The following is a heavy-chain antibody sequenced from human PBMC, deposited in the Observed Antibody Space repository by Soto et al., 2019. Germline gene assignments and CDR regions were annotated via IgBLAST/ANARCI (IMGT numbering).Heavy chain of an antibody. CDR1: GFTFGDYW. J-gene: IGHJ4*02. Sequence: HPGGSLRLSCAASGFTFGDYWMHWARQPPGKGPEWVSRMTGDGRTTQYADSGKGRFTASRDNAKSTLYLQMNSLRAEDTAVYYCATAEVDYWGPGTLVTVSS. CDR2: MTGDGRTT. V-gene: IGHV3-74*03. CDR3: ATAEVDY.